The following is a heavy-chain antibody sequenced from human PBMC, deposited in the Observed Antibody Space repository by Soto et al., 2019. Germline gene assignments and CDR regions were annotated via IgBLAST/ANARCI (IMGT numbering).Heavy chain of an antibody. CDR3: ARVEQQLVYWYFDL. V-gene: IGHV1-3*01. CDR1: GYTFTSYA. Sequence: QVQLVQSGAEVKKPGASVKVSCKASGYTFTSYAMHWVRQAPGQRLEWMGWINAGNGNTKYSQKFQGRVTITRDTYASTAYMELSSLRSEDTAVYYCARVEQQLVYWYFDLWGRGTLVTVSS. CDR2: INAGNGNT. J-gene: IGHJ2*01. D-gene: IGHD6-13*01.